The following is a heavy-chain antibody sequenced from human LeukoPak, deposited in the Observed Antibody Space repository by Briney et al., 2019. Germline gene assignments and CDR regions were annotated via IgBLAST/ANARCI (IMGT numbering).Heavy chain of an antibody. CDR1: GYTFTSYG. J-gene: IGHJ4*02. V-gene: IGHV1-18*01. D-gene: IGHD6-13*01. CDR3: ASSSSWYSHFDY. Sequence: ASVKVSCKASGYTFTSYGISWVRQAPGQGLEWMGWISAYNGNTNYAQKLQGRVTMTTDTSTSTAYMKLRSLRSDDTAVYYCASSSSWYSHFDYWGQGTLVTVSS. CDR2: ISAYNGNT.